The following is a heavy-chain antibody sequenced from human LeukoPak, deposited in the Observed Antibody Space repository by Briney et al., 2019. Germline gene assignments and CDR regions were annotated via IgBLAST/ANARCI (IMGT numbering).Heavy chain of an antibody. J-gene: IGHJ4*02. Sequence: GGSLRLSCAASGFTFSSFNMNWVRQAPGKGLEWVSAISGSGGSTYYADSVKGRFTISRDNSKNTLYLQMNSLRAEDTAVYYCAKRSGIQLYFGLCDYWGQGTLVTVSS. V-gene: IGHV3-23*01. CDR3: AKRSGIQLYFGLCDY. CDR2: ISGSGGST. CDR1: GFTFSSFN. D-gene: IGHD5-18*01.